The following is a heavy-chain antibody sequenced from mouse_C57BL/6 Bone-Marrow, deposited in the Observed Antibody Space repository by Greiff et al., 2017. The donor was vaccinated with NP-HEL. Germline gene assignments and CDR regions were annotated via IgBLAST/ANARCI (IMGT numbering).Heavy chain of an antibody. CDR3: ARADYYGSSYRMDY. CDR2: INPYNGGT. J-gene: IGHJ4*01. Sequence: VQLQQSGPVLVKPGASVKMSCKASGYTFTDYYMNWVKQSHGKSLEWIGVINPYNGGTSYNQKFKGKATLTVDKSSSTAYMELNSLTSEDSAVYYCARADYYGSSYRMDYWGQGTSVTVSS. V-gene: IGHV1-19*01. D-gene: IGHD1-1*01. CDR1: GYTFTDYY.